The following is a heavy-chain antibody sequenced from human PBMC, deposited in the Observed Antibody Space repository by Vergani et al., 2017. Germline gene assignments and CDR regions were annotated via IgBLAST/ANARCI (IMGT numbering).Heavy chain of an antibody. CDR1: GFSLSTSGVG. D-gene: IGHD4-17*01. CDR3: ARTRLTVTTTGFDY. J-gene: IGHJ4*02. CDR2: IYLNDDK. V-gene: IGHV2-5*01. Sequence: QITLKESGPTLVKPTQTLTLTCTFSGFSLSTSGVGVGWIRQPPGKALEWLALIYLNDDKRYSPSLKSRLTITKDTSKNQVVLTMTNMYPVDTATYYCARTRLTVTTTGFDYWGQGTLVTVSS.